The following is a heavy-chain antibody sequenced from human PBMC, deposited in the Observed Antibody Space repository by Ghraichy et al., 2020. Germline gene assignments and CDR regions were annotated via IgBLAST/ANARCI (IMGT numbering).Heavy chain of an antibody. CDR3: ARKYSYDNRGLNL. V-gene: IGHV4-34*01. Sequence: SETLSLTCAVYGGSLSAYYWSWIRLPPGKGLEWIGEINHGGTTNFNPSLKSRVTILADTSKRQFSLRLSSVTAADTAVYYCARKYSYDNRGLNLWGQGTLVTVSS. D-gene: IGHD3-22*01. CDR2: INHGGTT. CDR1: GGSLSAYY. J-gene: IGHJ5*02.